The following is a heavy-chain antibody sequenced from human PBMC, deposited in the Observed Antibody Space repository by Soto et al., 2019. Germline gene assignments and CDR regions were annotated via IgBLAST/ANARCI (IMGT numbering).Heavy chain of an antibody. CDR2: IYPGDSDT. CDR3: ARTAYYYGSGSYSPGRYYYGMDV. D-gene: IGHD3-10*01. CDR1: GYSFTSYW. V-gene: IGHV5-51*01. J-gene: IGHJ6*02. Sequence: PGESLKISCKGSGYSFTSYWIGWVLQMPGKGLEWMGIIYPGDSDTRYSPSFQGQVTISAEKSISTAYLQWSSLKASDTAMYYCARTAYYYGSGSYSPGRYYYGMDVWGQGTTVTVSS.